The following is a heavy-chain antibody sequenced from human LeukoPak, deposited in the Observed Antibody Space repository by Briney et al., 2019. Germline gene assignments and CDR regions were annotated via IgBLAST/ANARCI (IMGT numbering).Heavy chain of an antibody. V-gene: IGHV4-39*02. CDR1: GGSISSSSYF. CDR2: IYYSAST. Sequence: SETLSLTYTVSGGSISSSSYFWGWLRQPPGKGLEGIGSIYYSASTYYNPSLKSRVTISVDTSNNPFSLKLSSVTAADTAVYYCARPSGYFRPDAFDIWGQGTLVTVSS. J-gene: IGHJ3*02. CDR3: ARPSGYFRPDAFDI. D-gene: IGHD3-22*01.